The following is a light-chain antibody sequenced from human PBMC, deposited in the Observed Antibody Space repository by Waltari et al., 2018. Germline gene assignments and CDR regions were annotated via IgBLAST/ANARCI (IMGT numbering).Light chain of an antibody. Sequence: QSVLTQPPSVSGAPGQRVTISCTGTSPTIGAGYDVHWYQQLPGTAPKLLIYGNNNRPSGVPDRFSASKSDTSASLAITGLQAEDEADYYCQSYDSNLVVFGGGTKLTVL. CDR1: SPTIGAGYD. J-gene: IGLJ2*01. V-gene: IGLV1-40*01. CDR2: GNN. CDR3: QSYDSNLVV.